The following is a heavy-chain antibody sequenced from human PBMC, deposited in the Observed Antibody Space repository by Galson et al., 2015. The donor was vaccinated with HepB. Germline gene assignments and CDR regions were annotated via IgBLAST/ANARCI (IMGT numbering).Heavy chain of an antibody. J-gene: IGHJ3*02. CDR1: GYTLTELS. D-gene: IGHD2-2*02. CDR3: ATDQPGYCSSTSCYMGILRNAFDI. V-gene: IGHV1-24*01. Sequence: SVKVSCKVSGYTLTELSMHWVRQASGKGLEWMGGFDPEDGETIYAQKFQGRVTMTEDTSIDTAYMELSSLRSEDTAVYYCATDQPGYCSSTSCYMGILRNAFDIWGQGTMLTVSS. CDR2: FDPEDGET.